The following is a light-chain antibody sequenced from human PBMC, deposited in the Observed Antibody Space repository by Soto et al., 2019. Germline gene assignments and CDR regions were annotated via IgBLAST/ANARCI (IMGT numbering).Light chain of an antibody. V-gene: IGKV3-15*01. J-gene: IGKJ2*01. CDR3: QQYNNWPPSVTYT. CDR1: QTVTTN. CDR2: GAS. Sequence: DTVMTQSAATLSVCPGERVTLSCRASQTVTTNLAWYQQKSGQAPRLLIYGASTRATGIPARFSGSGSGTEFTLTISNLQSEDPALYYCQQYNNWPPSVTYTFGQGTKVDIK.